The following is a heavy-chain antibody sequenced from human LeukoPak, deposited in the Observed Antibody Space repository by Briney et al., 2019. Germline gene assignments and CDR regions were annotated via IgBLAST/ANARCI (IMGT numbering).Heavy chain of an antibody. D-gene: IGHD3-22*01. CDR1: GFTFSGSA. CDR3: TTNYDSSGYYSYYFDY. Sequence: GGSLRLSYAASGFTFSGSAMHWVRQASGKGLEWVGRIRSKANSYATAYAASVKGRFTISRDDSKNTAYLQMNSLKTEDTAVYYCTTNYDSSGYYSYYFDYWGQGTLVTVSS. CDR2: IRSKANSYAT. J-gene: IGHJ4*02. V-gene: IGHV3-73*01.